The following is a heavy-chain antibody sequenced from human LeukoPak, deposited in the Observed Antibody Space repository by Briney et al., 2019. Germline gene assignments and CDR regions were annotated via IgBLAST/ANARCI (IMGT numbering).Heavy chain of an antibody. CDR3: AREARYYDSSGYYASYGMDV. Sequence: SETLSLTCTVSGGSISSYYWSWIRQPPGKGLEWIGHIYYSGSTNYNPSLKSRVTISVDTSKNQFSLKLSSVTAADTAVYYCAREARYYDSSGYYASYGMDVWGQGTTVTVSS. D-gene: IGHD3-22*01. CDR1: GGSISSYY. CDR2: IYYSGST. V-gene: IGHV4-59*01. J-gene: IGHJ6*02.